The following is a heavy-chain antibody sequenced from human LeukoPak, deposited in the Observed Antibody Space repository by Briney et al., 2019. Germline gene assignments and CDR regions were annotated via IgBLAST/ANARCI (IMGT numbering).Heavy chain of an antibody. V-gene: IGHV4-4*07. CDR3: AREGSSSWYYYYYYYMDV. D-gene: IGHD6-13*01. CDR1: GGSISSYY. J-gene: IGHJ6*03. CDR2: IYTSGST. Sequence: PSETLSLTCTVSGGSISSYYWSWIRQPAGNGLEWIGRIYTSGSTNYNPSLKSRVTMSVDTSKNQFSLKLSSVTAADTAVYYCAREGSSSWYYYYYYYMDVWGKGTTVTVSS.